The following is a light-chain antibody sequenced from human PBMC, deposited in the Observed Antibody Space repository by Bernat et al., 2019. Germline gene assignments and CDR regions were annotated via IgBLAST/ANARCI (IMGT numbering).Light chain of an antibody. Sequence: DIQMTQSPASVSVFPGYSVSITCRTSHTVHKYLNWYQHKPGKAPVLLIYAASILQRGVPSRFSGSGSGTEFTLTITGLQRDDFATYFCQQSYGTPRTFGRGTTVEV. J-gene: IGKJ1*01. CDR3: QQSYGTPRT. CDR2: AAS. V-gene: IGKV1-39*01. CDR1: HTVHKY.